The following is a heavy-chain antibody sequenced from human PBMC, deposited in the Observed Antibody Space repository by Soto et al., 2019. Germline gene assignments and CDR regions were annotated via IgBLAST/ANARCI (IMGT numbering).Heavy chain of an antibody. CDR1: GYDFSTYW. V-gene: IGHV5-51*01. J-gene: IGHJ4*02. Sequence: PGESLKISCKGSGYDFSTYWIGWVLQMTGKGLDLMGVIFPRDSDTKYSPSFEGRVILSADTSTDSAYLQWNSLQSPHTGVYYCDRFESFQPNMAMDYWGQGTPVTVSS. CDR2: IFPRDSDT. D-gene: IGHD2-2*01. CDR3: DRFESFQPNMAMDY.